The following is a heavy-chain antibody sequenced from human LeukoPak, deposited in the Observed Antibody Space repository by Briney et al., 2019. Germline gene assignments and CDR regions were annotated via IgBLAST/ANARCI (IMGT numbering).Heavy chain of an antibody. CDR1: GGSISSYY. Sequence: SETLSLTCTVSGGSISSYYRSWIRQPPGKGLEWIGYIYYSGSTNYNPSLKSRVTISVDTSKNQFSLKLSSVTAADTAVYYCALLRRFGDWDYWGQGTLVTVSS. J-gene: IGHJ4*02. CDR3: ALLRRFGDWDY. CDR2: IYYSGST. D-gene: IGHD3-10*01. V-gene: IGHV4-59*08.